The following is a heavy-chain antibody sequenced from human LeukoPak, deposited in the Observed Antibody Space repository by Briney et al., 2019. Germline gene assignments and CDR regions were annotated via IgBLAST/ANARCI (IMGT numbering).Heavy chain of an antibody. V-gene: IGHV4-34*01. Sequence: SETLSLTCTVSGGSISGYYWSWIRQPPGEGLEWIGEINHSGSTNYNPSLKSRVTISVDTSKNQFSLKLSSVTAADTAVYYCARGTYYYDSSGYYYVFPNYFDYWGQGTLVTVSS. CDR1: GGSISGYY. CDR2: INHSGST. D-gene: IGHD3-22*01. CDR3: ARGTYYYDSSGYYYVFPNYFDY. J-gene: IGHJ4*02.